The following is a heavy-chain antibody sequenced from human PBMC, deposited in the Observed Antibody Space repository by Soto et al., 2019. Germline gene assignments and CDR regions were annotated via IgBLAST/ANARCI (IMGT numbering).Heavy chain of an antibody. Sequence: EVQLLESGGGLVQPGGSLRLSCAAYGFTFSSYAMSWVRQAPGKGLEWVSAISGSGGSTYYADSVKGRFTISRDNSKNTLYLQMNSLRAEDTAVYYCADIAAAGGGLDYWGQGTLVTVSS. CDR3: ADIAAAGGGLDY. D-gene: IGHD6-13*01. CDR2: ISGSGGST. J-gene: IGHJ4*02. V-gene: IGHV3-23*01. CDR1: GFTFSSYA.